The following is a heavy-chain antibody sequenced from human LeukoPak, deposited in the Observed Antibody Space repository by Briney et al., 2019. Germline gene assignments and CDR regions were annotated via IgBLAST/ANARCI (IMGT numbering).Heavy chain of an antibody. CDR3: ARTDRGVERWFDP. CDR1: DGSISSYY. Sequence: PSETLSLTCTVSDGSISSYYWSWLRQPAGKGLEGIGRIYTSGSTNYNPSLKSRVTMSVDTSKNRSSLKLSSVTAADTAVYYCARTDRGVERWFDPWGQGTLVTVSS. V-gene: IGHV4-4*07. D-gene: IGHD3-10*01. CDR2: IYTSGST. J-gene: IGHJ5*02.